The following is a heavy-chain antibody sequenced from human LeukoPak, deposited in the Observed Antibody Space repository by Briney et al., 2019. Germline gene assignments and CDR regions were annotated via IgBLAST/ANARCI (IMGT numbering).Heavy chain of an antibody. V-gene: IGHV4-34*01. Sequence: PSETLSLTCAVYGGSFSGYYWSWIRQPPGKGLEWIGEINHSGSTNYNPSLKSRVTISVDTSKNQFSLKLSSVTAADTAMYYCAREGDGMDVWGQGTTVTVS. CDR2: INHSGST. CDR1: GGSFSGYY. CDR3: AREGDGMDV. J-gene: IGHJ6*02.